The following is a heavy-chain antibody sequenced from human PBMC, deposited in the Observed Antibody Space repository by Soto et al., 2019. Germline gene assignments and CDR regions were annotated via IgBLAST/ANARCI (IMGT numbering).Heavy chain of an antibody. CDR1: GDAVTSYG. D-gene: IGHD2-2*01. Sequence: DSVWGSCKASGDAVTSYGIEWGRQATGQGREWMGWVRPNSGNTGYAQKFQGRVTWTRDTSISTAYMELSSLRSEDNALYYCARYMYPDFRTCYGDWCPGTLVTVSS. J-gene: IGHJ4*02. V-gene: IGHV1-8*01. CDR3: ARYMYPDFRTCYGD. CDR2: VRPNSGNT.